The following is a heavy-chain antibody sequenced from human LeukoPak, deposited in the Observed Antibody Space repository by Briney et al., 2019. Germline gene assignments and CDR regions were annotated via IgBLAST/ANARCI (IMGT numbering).Heavy chain of an antibody. CDR2: INTNTGNP. CDR3: ARVDSGFGNSYYFDY. D-gene: IGHD4-23*01. Sequence: ASVKVSCKASGYTFTSYAMNWERQAPGQGLEWMGWINTNTGNPTYAQGFTGRFVFSLDTSVSTAYLQISSLKAEDTAVYYCARVDSGFGNSYYFDYWGQGTLVTVSS. V-gene: IGHV7-4-1*02. CDR1: GYTFTSYA. J-gene: IGHJ4*02.